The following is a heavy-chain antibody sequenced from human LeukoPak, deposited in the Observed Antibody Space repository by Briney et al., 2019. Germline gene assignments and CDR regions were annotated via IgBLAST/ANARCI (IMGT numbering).Heavy chain of an antibody. Sequence: PGGSLRLSCVASGFTISSYWMTWVRQAPGKGLEWVGNIKEDGSEKNYADSVNGRFTTSRDNAKNSLYLQMNSLRVEDTAVYYCARDPHYYYDSSGYYYVLYYFDYWGQGTLVTVSS. CDR3: ARDPHYYYDSSGYYYVLYYFDY. CDR1: GFTISSYW. D-gene: IGHD3-22*01. V-gene: IGHV3-7*01. J-gene: IGHJ4*02. CDR2: IKEDGSEK.